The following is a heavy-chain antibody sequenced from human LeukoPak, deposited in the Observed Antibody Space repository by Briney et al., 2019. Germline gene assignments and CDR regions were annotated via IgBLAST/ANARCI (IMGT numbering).Heavy chain of an antibody. CDR2: ISSSGSTI. D-gene: IGHD2-15*01. Sequence: GGSLRLSCAASGFTFSDYYMSWIRQAPGKGLEWVSYISSSGSTIYYADSVKGRFTISRDNAKNSLYLQMNSLRAEDTAVYYCARVWGADCSGGSCYDSGDNWFDPWGQGTLATVSS. CDR3: ARVWGADCSGGSCYDSGDNWFDP. V-gene: IGHV3-11*01. CDR1: GFTFSDYY. J-gene: IGHJ5*02.